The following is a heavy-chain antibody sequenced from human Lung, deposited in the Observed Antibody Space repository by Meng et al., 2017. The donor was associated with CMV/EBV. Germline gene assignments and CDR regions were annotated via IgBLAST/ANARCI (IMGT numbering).Heavy chain of an antibody. CDR2: ISYSADTM. Sequence: XKISCVGPGFTFSDYYMSWIRQAPGKGLEWVSYISYSADTMDYADSVSGRFYMSRDNAKKSLLLQIYSLTVDDSAIYYCARCDYGMDVWGQGTTVTVSS. CDR1: GFTFSDYY. V-gene: IGHV3-11*01. J-gene: IGHJ6*02. CDR3: ARCDYGMDV.